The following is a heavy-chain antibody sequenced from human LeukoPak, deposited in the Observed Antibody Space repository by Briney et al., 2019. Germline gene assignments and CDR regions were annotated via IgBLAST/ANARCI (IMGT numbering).Heavy chain of an antibody. CDR1: GYAFTGYY. CDR2: INPNSGGT. Sequence: ASVKVSCKASGYAFTGYYIHWVRQAPGQGLEWMGRINPNSGGTNYAQKFQGRVTMTRDTSISTAYMELSRLRSDDTAVYYYARVSSGYYYMFDYWGQGALVTVSS. J-gene: IGHJ4*02. V-gene: IGHV1-2*06. D-gene: IGHD3-22*01. CDR3: ARVSSGYYYMFDY.